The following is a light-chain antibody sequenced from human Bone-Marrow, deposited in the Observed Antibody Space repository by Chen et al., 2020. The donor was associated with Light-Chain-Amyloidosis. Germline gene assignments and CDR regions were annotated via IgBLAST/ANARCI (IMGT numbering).Light chain of an antibody. CDR1: DLPTKY. CDR2: RNT. Sequence: SYELTQPPSVSVSPGQTARITCSGDDLPTKYAYWYQQKPGQPPVLVIHRNTERPAGISDRFSGPSSGTAAALPISGVRAEAEADDHCQSADSSGTYGVVFGGGTELTVL. V-gene: IGLV3-25*03. CDR3: QSADSSGTYGVV. J-gene: IGLJ3*02.